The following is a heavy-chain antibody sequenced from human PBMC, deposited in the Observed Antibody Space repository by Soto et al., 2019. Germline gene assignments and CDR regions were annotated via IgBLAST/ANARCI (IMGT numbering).Heavy chain of an antibody. D-gene: IGHD2-2*02. CDR1: GGSTSSSSYQ. CDR3: ARSYRSCFDY. V-gene: IGHV4-39*01. Sequence: SETLSLTCTVSGGSTSSSSYQWVWIRQPPGKGLEWIGNVYYNGNTYYKASLKSRVTISVDTSNNQFSLKLSSVTAADMAVYYCARSYRSCFDYWGQGTLVTVSS. J-gene: IGHJ4*02. CDR2: VYYNGNT.